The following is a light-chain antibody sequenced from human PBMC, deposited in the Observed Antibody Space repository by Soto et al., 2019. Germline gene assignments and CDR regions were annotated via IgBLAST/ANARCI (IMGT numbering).Light chain of an antibody. V-gene: IGLV2-14*01. CDR2: EVS. CDR3: SSYTSTSTLV. Sequence: QSVLTQPASVSGSPGQSITISCTGTSSDVGVYNYVSWYQQHPGKAPKLIISEVSNRPSGVSDRFSGSKSGNTASLTISGLHNEDEADYYCSSYTSTSTLVFGTGTKVPS. CDR1: SSDVGVYNY. J-gene: IGLJ1*01.